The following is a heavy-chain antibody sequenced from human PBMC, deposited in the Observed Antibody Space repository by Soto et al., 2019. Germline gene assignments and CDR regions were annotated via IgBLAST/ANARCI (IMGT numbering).Heavy chain of an antibody. V-gene: IGHV1-18*01. CDR2: ISPFNGRR. Sequence: QVHLVQSGLEVRKPGASVRLSYKASGYTFTSHGISWVRQAPGQGLEWVGWISPFNGRRDIGDSFQGRVSMSTDTGSAYMEVRGLRFDDTAIYFCGRCIQPSVPSATDVWGQGTTVIVSS. CDR3: GRCIQPSVPSATDV. D-gene: IGHD1-1*01. CDR1: GYTFTSHG. J-gene: IGHJ6*02.